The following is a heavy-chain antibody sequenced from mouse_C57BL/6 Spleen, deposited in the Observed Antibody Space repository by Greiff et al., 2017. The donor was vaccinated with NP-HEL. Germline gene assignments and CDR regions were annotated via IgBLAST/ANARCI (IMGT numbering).Heavy chain of an antibody. Sequence: QVQLQQSGPELVKPGASVKISCKASGYAFSSSWMNWVKQRPGKGLEWIGRIYPGDGDTNYNGKFKGKATLTADKSSSTAYMQLSSLTSEDSAVYFCARSHDYDGFAYWGQGTLVTVS. CDR1: GYAFSSSW. J-gene: IGHJ3*01. V-gene: IGHV1-82*01. CDR2: IYPGDGDT. D-gene: IGHD2-4*01. CDR3: ARSHDYDGFAY.